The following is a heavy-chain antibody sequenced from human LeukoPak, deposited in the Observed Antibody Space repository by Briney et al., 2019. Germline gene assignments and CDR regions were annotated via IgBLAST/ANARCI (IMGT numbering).Heavy chain of an antibody. V-gene: IGHV3-15*01. CDR1: GFTFSDAW. J-gene: IGHJ4*02. Sequence: GGSLRLSCTTSGFTFSDAWMTWVRQATGKGLEWVGRISTKTDGGTIDYAAPVRGRFSISRDDSKNTLYLQMNSLKTVDTAVYYCIKSSGDWHWGQGTLVTVSS. CDR3: IKSSGDWH. D-gene: IGHD2-21*02. CDR2: ISTKTDGGTI.